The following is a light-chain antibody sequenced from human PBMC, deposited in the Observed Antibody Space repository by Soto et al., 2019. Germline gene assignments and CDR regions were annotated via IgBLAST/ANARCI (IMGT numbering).Light chain of an antibody. V-gene: IGKV3-20*01. Sequence: EIVLTQSPGTLSLSPGERATLSCRASQSINNRYLAWYQQKPGQAPRLLIYAASSRATGIPDRFSGSGSGTDFPLTISRLEPEDFAMYYCQQYGSSPTFGQGTRLEIK. CDR1: QSINNRY. CDR2: AAS. CDR3: QQYGSSPT. J-gene: IGKJ5*01.